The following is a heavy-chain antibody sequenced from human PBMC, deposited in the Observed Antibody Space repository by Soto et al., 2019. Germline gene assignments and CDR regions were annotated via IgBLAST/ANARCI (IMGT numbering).Heavy chain of an antibody. J-gene: IGHJ4*02. V-gene: IGHV3-74*01. Sequence: PGGSLILSCAASGVTFRSHWMNWVRQGPGKGLVWVSRISGDGRTTSHADSVKGRFTISRDNAKNTLYLQMNSLRVEDTAVYYCARGVPNCSSSSCYFDFWGQGILVTVSS. D-gene: IGHD2-2*01. CDR3: ARGVPNCSSSSCYFDF. CDR2: ISGDGRTT. CDR1: GVTFRSHW.